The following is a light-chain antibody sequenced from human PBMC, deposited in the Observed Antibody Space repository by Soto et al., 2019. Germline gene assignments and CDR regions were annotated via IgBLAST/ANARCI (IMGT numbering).Light chain of an antibody. CDR3: QQYYSYPLT. Sequence: AIRMTQSPSSLSASPGDSVTIACRASQGISNYLAWYQQKPGKAPKFLIYAASTLQSGVPSRFSGSGSGTDFTLTISCLQAEDFATYYCQQYYSYPLTFGQGTRLEIK. V-gene: IGKV1-8*01. CDR1: QGISNY. CDR2: AAS. J-gene: IGKJ5*01.